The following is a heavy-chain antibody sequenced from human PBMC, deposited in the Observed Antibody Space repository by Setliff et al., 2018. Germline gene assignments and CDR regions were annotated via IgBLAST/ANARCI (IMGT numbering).Heavy chain of an antibody. CDR2: ISPYSGES. D-gene: IGHD3-16*01. J-gene: IGHJ4*02. CDR3: TRSRGPRVVLAADFDF. CDR1: GFRFTSFG. Sequence: ASVKVSCKTSGFRFTSFGFSWARQAPGQGLEWMGWISPYSGESNYAQKFQDRLTVTADTSTKTTYMELRSLTSDDTAVYFCTRSRGPRVVLAADFDFWSQGTRVTVSS. V-gene: IGHV1-18*01.